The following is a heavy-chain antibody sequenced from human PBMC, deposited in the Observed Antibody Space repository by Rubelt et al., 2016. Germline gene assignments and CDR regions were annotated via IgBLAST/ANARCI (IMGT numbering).Heavy chain of an antibody. Sequence: QLQLQESGPGLVKPSETLSLTCTVSGGSISSSSYYWGWIRQPPGKGLEWIGSIYYSGCTYYNPSLKSRVTISVDTSKNQFSLKLSSVTAADTAVYYCARLKSSWYYEFDYWGQGTLVTVSS. V-gene: IGHV4-39*01. CDR2: IYYSGCT. CDR3: ARLKSSWYYEFDY. CDR1: GGSISSSSYY. D-gene: IGHD6-13*01. J-gene: IGHJ4*02.